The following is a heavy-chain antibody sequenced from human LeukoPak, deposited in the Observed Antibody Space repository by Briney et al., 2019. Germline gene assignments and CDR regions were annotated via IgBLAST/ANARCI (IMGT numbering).Heavy chain of an antibody. CDR3: ARAYYESSAYRHAVYFDY. D-gene: IGHD3-22*01. Sequence: GASVKVSCKASGYTFNSSYMHWLRQAPGQGLEWMGIINPSDDSTRYAQKFQGRVTMTKDTSTNTVYMHLSSLSSDDTAVYYCARAYYESSAYRHAVYFDYWGQGTLVTVSS. V-gene: IGHV1-46*02. CDR2: INPSDDST. J-gene: IGHJ4*02. CDR1: GYTFNSSY.